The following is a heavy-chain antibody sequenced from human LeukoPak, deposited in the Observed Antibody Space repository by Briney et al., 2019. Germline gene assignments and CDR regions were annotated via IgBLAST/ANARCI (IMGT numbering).Heavy chain of an antibody. D-gene: IGHD1-1*01. CDR2: IYSRGST. Sequence: SETLSLTCIVSGGSISSSNYYWGWIRQSPGKGLEWIGSIYSRGSTYYNPSLKSRVTISVDTSKNQFSLKLSSVTAADTAVYYCARDRGTWNDDGFDYWGQGTLVTVSS. CDR3: ARDRGTWNDDGFDY. V-gene: IGHV4-39*07. CDR1: GGSISSSNYY. J-gene: IGHJ4*02.